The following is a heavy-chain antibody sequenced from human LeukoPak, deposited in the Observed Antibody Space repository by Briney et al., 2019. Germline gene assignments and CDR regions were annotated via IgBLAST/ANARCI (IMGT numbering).Heavy chain of an antibody. Sequence: GASVKVSCKASGYTFTSYGISWVRQAPGQGLEWMGWISAYNGNTNYAQKLQGRVTMTTDTSTSTAYMELRSLRSDDTAAYYCAKDYDYVWGSYRPTGFDYWGQGTLVTVSS. CDR3: AKDYDYVWGSYRPTGFDY. CDR1: GYTFTSYG. J-gene: IGHJ4*02. D-gene: IGHD3-16*02. CDR2: ISAYNGNT. V-gene: IGHV1-18*01.